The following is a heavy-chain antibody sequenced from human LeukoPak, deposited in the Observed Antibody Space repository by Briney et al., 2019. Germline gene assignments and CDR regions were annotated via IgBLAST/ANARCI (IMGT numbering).Heavy chain of an antibody. CDR2: ISSSGSGGNT. J-gene: IGHJ4*02. D-gene: IGHD2-21*01. CDR3: AKDRLLFRLSDFDY. V-gene: IGHV3-23*01. CDR1: GVTLSSYA. Sequence: GGSLRLSCAAYGVTLSSYAMSWARQAPGKGLEWVSGISSSGSGGNTYYADSVKGRFTISRDNAKNSLYLQMNSLRAEDTAVYYCAKDRLLFRLSDFDYWGQGTLVTVSS.